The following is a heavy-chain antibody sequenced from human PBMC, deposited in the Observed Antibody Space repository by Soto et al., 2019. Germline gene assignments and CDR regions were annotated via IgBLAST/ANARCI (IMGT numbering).Heavy chain of an antibody. Sequence: ASVKVSCKASGGTFSSYAISWVRQAPGQGLEWMGGIIPIFGTANYAQKFQGRVTITADESTSTAYMELSSLRSEDTAGYYCARDSLRITMVRGVPGDYYGMDVWGQGTTVTVSS. D-gene: IGHD3-10*01. CDR3: ARDSLRITMVRGVPGDYYGMDV. CDR1: GGTFSSYA. V-gene: IGHV1-69*13. J-gene: IGHJ6*02. CDR2: IIPIFGTA.